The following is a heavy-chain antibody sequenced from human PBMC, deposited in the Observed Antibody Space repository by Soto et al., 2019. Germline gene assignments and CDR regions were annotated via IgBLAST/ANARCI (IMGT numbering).Heavy chain of an antibody. CDR2: INPNTGGT. Sequence: QVQLVQSGAEVKKPGASVKVSCKASGYTFTGYYMHWVRQAPGQGLEWMGWINPNTGGTNYAQYPQGRFTMTRDTSISTAYMELSSLRSDDTAVYYCARGNGIAAASGLASWGQGTLVTVSS. D-gene: IGHD6-13*01. CDR1: GYTFTGYY. CDR3: ARGNGIAAASGLAS. J-gene: IGHJ4*02. V-gene: IGHV1-2*02.